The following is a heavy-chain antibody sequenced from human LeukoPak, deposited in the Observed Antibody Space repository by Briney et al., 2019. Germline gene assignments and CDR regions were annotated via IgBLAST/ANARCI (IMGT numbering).Heavy chain of an antibody. CDR2: INPNSGGT. V-gene: IGHV1-2*02. CDR3: ARDGLEVPAAIYYMDV. Sequence: SVKVSCKASGYTFTGYYMHWVRQAPGQGLEWMGWINPNSGGTNYAQKFQGRVTMTRDTSISTAYMELSRLRSDDTAVYYCARDGLEVPAAIYYMDVWGKGTTVTVSS. CDR1: GYTFTGYY. D-gene: IGHD2-2*02. J-gene: IGHJ6*03.